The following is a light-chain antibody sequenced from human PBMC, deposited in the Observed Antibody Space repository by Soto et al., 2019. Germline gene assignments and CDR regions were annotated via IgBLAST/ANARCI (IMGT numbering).Light chain of an antibody. CDR1: QSVSSSY. CDR2: GAS. CDR3: QQYGSSPPIT. V-gene: IGKV3-20*01. J-gene: IGKJ5*01. Sequence: SPGTLSLSPVETATLSCRASQSVSSSYLAWYQQKPGQAPRLLIYGASSRATGIPDRFSGSGSGTDFTLTISRLEPEDFAVYYCQQYGSSPPITFGQGTRLEIK.